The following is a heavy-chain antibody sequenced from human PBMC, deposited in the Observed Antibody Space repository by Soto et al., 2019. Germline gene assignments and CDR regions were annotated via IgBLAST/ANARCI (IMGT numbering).Heavy chain of an antibody. J-gene: IGHJ4*02. CDR3: ARGASNWQYFDY. Sequence: SETLSLTCTVSDASIRGYYWSWIRQPPGKGLEWIGYFHYSGISNYNSSLKSRVTMSLDTSKNQFSLKLSSVSAADTAIYYCARGASNWQYFDYWGPGALVTVSS. CDR2: FHYSGIS. CDR1: DASIRGYY. D-gene: IGHD4-4*01. V-gene: IGHV4-59*01.